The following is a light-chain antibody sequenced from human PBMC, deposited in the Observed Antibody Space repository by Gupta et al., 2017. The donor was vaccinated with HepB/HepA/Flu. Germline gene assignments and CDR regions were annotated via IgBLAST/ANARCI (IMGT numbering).Light chain of an antibody. J-gene: IGKJ4*01. CDR1: QNVRRN. V-gene: IGKV3-15*01. CDR2: VAS. Sequence: EIVLTQSPGTLSLSPGERATLSCRASQNVRRNLAWYQQKPGQPPRLLMYVASTRASTVPARFSGNGSGTDFTLTISSLQPEDFGVYFCQQYNDWPLSFGGGTKVEIK. CDR3: QQYNDWPLS.